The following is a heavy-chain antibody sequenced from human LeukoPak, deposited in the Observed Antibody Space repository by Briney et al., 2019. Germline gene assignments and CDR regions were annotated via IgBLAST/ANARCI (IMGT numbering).Heavy chain of an antibody. CDR3: ARHITTSSTSSHFDS. J-gene: IGHJ4*02. CDR1: GYYFTNYW. Sequence: PGESLKISCKGSGYYFTNYWMAWVRQMPGKGLEYRGFIYPGENNIRYSPPFQGQVTISADKSINTAYLQWNSLKASDTAMYYCARHITTSSTSSHFDSWGQGTLVTVSS. D-gene: IGHD6-6*01. CDR2: IYPGENNI. V-gene: IGHV5-51*01.